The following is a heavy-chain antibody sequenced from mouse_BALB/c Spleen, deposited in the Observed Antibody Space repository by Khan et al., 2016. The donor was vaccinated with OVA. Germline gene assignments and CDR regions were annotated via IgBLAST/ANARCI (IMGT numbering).Heavy chain of an antibody. CDR1: GYIFTNYG. V-gene: IGHV9-3-1*01. J-gene: IGHJ4*01. Sequence: QIQLVQSGPELKQPGETVKISCKASGYIFTNYGMTWVKQAPGKGLKWMGWINTYTGEPTYADDFKGRFAFSLETSANTAYLQFNNLKHEDTAPYVGARTLDGSGYDYAMDYWGQGTSVTVSS. CDR3: ARTLDGSGYDYAMDY. CDR2: INTYTGEP. D-gene: IGHD1-1*01.